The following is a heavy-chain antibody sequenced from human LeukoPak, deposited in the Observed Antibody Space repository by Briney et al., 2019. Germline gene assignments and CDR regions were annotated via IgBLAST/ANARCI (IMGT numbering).Heavy chain of an antibody. CDR3: ARRSSGWYDLDY. Sequence: GESLKISCKGSGYSFTSYWFGWVRQLPGKGREGMGIIFPCDSDTRYSPSFQGQVTISADKSISTAYLQWSSLKASDTAMYYCARRSSGWYDLDYWGQGSLVTVSS. V-gene: IGHV5-51*01. D-gene: IGHD6-19*01. CDR2: IFPCDSDT. CDR1: GYSFTSYW. J-gene: IGHJ4*02.